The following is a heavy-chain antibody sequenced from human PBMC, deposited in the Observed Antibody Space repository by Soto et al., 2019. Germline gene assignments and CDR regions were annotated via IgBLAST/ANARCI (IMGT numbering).Heavy chain of an antibody. J-gene: IGHJ6*03. Sequence: PSETLSLTCAVYGGCFSGYYWSWIRQTPEKGLKGIGEINHSGSTNYNPSLKSRVTISVDTSKNQFSLKLSSVTAADTAVYYCARGYPMDGSGRYYYYMDVWGKGTTVTVSS. CDR3: ARGYPMDGSGRYYYYMDV. D-gene: IGHD3-10*01. CDR2: INHSGST. CDR1: GGCFSGYY. V-gene: IGHV4-34*01.